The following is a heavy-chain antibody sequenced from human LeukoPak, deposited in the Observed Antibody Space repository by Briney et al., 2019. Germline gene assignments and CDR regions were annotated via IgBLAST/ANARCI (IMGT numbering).Heavy chain of an antibody. CDR2: IIPILGIA. CDR3: ARSTPDYYGSGSYLDY. J-gene: IGHJ4*02. V-gene: IGHV1-69*04. CDR1: GGTFSSYA. D-gene: IGHD3-10*01. Sequence: ASVKVSRKASGGTFSSYAISWVRQAPGQGLEWMGRIIPILGIANYAQKFQGRVTITADKSTSTAYMELSSLRSEDTAVYYCARSTPDYYGSGSYLDYWGQGTLVTVSS.